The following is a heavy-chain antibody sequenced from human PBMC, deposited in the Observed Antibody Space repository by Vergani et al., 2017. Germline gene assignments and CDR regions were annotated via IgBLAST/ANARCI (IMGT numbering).Heavy chain of an antibody. D-gene: IGHD2-2*03. V-gene: IGHV4-4*07. CDR3: ARGRRGYCSRTSCRSYWFDP. J-gene: IGHJ5*02. CDR2: IYTSGCT. CDR1: GGSISSYY. Sequence: QVQLQESGPGLVKPSETLSLTCTVSGGSISSYYWSWIRQPAGKGLEWIGRIYTSGCTNYNPSLKSRVTMSVDTSKNQFALKLSSVTAADTAVYYCARGRRGYCSRTSCRSYWFDPWGQGTLVTVTS.